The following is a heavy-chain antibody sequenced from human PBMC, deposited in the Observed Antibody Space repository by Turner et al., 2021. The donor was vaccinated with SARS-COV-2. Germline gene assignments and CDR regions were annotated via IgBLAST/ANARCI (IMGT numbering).Heavy chain of an antibody. J-gene: IGHJ4*02. CDR3: AKGGWYYDILTGSYFEY. Sequence: QVQLVESGGGLVKPGGSLRLSCAASGFTFSSYGMHWVRQAPGKGLEWVAVISYDGSNKYYADSVKGRFTISRDNSKNTLYLQMNSLRAEDTAVYYCAKGGWYYDILTGSYFEYWGQGTLVTVSS. CDR1: GFTFSSYG. D-gene: IGHD3-9*01. CDR2: ISYDGSNK. V-gene: IGHV3-30*18.